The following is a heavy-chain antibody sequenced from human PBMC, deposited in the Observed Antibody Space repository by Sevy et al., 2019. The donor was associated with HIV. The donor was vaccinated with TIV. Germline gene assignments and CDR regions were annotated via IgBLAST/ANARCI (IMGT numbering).Heavy chain of an antibody. Sequence: GGSLRLSCVASGLTVGSLSINWVRPAPGKGLEWVSLIYSDGTTFYSDSVKGRFTISRDNSNNTLDLQMNSLRAEDTAIYYCARIKGASSSYAMDVWGQGTTVTVSS. CDR3: ARIKGASSSYAMDV. V-gene: IGHV3-53*01. CDR2: IYSDGTT. J-gene: IGHJ6*02. CDR1: GLTVGSLS. D-gene: IGHD2-2*01.